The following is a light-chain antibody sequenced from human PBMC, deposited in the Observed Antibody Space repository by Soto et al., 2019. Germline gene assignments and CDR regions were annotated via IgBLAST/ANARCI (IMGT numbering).Light chain of an antibody. V-gene: IGKV1-5*03. CDR1: HVIGNA. J-gene: IGKJ1*01. Sequence: IQMTQSPSSLSASVGDRVTISCRASHVIGNALGWYQQKPVKPPKVLIYRASTLKSGVPSRFSGSGSGTEFTLTISSLQPDDFATYYCQHYNSSSEAFGQGTKVDI. CDR2: RAS. CDR3: QHYNSSSEA.